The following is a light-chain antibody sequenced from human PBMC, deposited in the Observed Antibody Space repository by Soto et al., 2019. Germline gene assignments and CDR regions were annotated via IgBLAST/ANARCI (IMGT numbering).Light chain of an antibody. CDR3: QQYYSFPLT. J-gene: IGKJ4*01. Sequence: DIQMTQSPSSLSASVGGRVTITCRASQSISSYLNWYQQKPGKAPKLLIYAASSLQSGVPSRFSGSGSGTDFTLTISCLQSEDFATYYCQQYYSFPLTFGGGTKVDIK. CDR2: AAS. CDR1: QSISSY. V-gene: IGKV1-39*01.